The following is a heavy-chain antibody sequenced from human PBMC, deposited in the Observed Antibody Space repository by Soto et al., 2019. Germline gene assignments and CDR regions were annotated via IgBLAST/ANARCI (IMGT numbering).Heavy chain of an antibody. Sequence: SETLSLTCTVSGGSISSGGYYWSWIRQHPGKGLEWIGYIYYSGSTYYNPSLKSRVTISVDTSKNQFSLKLSSVTAADTAVYYCARVNWYDFWSGYFWFDPWGQGTLVTVSS. J-gene: IGHJ5*02. D-gene: IGHD3-3*01. V-gene: IGHV4-31*03. CDR3: ARVNWYDFWSGYFWFDP. CDR2: IYYSGST. CDR1: GGSISSGGYY.